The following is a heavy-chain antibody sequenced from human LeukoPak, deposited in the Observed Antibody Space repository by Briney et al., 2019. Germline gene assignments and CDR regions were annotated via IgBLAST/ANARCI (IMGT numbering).Heavy chain of an antibody. CDR1: GGSISSSSYY. Sequence: SETLSLTCTVSGGSISSSSYYWGWIRQPPGKGLEWIGSIYYSGSTYYNPSLKSRVTISVDTSKNQFSLKLSSVTAADTAVYYCARVQYCSSTSCYPDPDAFDIWGQGTMVTVSS. D-gene: IGHD2-2*01. J-gene: IGHJ3*02. V-gene: IGHV4-39*01. CDR2: IYYSGST. CDR3: ARVQYCSSTSCYPDPDAFDI.